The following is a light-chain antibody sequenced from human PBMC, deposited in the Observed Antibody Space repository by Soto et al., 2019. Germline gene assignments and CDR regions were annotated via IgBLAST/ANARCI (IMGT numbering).Light chain of an antibody. J-gene: IGKJ2*01. CDR3: QQYNSYSYN. CDR1: QSISSW. V-gene: IGKV1-5*03. Sequence: DIQMTQSPSTLSASVGDRVTITCRASQSISSWLAWYQQKPGKAPKLLIYKASSIESGVPSRFSVSRSGTEFTLTISSLQPDDFATYYCQQYNSYSYNFGQGTKLDIK. CDR2: KAS.